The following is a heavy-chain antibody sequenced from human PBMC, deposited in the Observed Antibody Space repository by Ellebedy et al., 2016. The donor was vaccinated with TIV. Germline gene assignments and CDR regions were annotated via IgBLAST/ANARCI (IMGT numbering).Heavy chain of an antibody. J-gene: IGHJ6*02. CDR1: GYTFTAYY. D-gene: IGHD6-19*01. CDR3: ARPREVPGVFGMDV. CDR2: INPDSGGT. V-gene: IGHV1-2*02. Sequence: ASVKVSCKASGYTFTAYYMHWVRQAPGQGLEWMGWINPDSGGTKFAQKFQGRVTMTRDTSINTAYMELSSLESDDTAVYYCARPREVPGVFGMDVWGQGTTVTVSS.